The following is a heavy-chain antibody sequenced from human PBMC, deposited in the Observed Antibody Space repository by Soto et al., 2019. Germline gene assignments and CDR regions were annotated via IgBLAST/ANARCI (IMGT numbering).Heavy chain of an antibody. D-gene: IGHD3-10*01. V-gene: IGHV4-39*01. CDR2: IYYSGST. CDR3: ARRRGVRGENWFDP. Sequence: QLQLQESGPGLVKPSETLSLTCTVSGGSISSSSYYWGWIRQPPGKGLEWIGSIYYSGSTYYNPSLKSRVTISVDTSKNQFSLKLSAVTAADTAVYYCARRRGVRGENWFDPWGQGTLVTVSS. J-gene: IGHJ5*02. CDR1: GGSISSSSYY.